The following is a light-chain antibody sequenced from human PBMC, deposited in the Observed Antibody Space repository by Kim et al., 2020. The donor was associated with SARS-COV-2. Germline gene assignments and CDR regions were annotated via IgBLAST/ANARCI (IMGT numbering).Light chain of an antibody. CDR3: NSRDSSGNHPDV. J-gene: IGLJ1*01. V-gene: IGLV3-19*01. CDR2: GKN. Sequence: SYELTQDPAVSVALGQTVRITCQGDSLRSYYASWYQQKPGQAPVLVIYGKNNRPSGIPDRFSGSSSGNTASLTITGAQAEDEADYYCNSRDSSGNHPDVFGTGTKVTVL. CDR1: SLRSYY.